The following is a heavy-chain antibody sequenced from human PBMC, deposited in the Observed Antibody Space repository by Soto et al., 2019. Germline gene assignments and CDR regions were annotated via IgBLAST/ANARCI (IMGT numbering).Heavy chain of an antibody. CDR2: IIPIFRSA. CDR1: GGDFINYG. J-gene: IGHJ4*02. CDR3: ARDRYYDGVGYHYESAY. D-gene: IGHD3-22*01. Sequence: QVQLVQSGAEVKKPGSSVKVSCKASGGDFINYGISWVRQAPGQGLEWMGGIIPIFRSANYAQKFQGRVTIAADESTTTAYMELTALTSEDTAVYYCARDRYYDGVGYHYESAYWGQENLVTVTS. V-gene: IGHV1-69*01.